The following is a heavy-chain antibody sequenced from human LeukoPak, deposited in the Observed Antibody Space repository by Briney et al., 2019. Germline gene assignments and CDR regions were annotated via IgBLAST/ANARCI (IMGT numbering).Heavy chain of an antibody. CDR1: GFTFSRYW. V-gene: IGHV3-7*04. D-gene: IGHD1-1*01. CDR2: INQDGGGK. CDR3: ARVRTGTTNWFDP. J-gene: IGHJ5*02. Sequence: PGGSLRLSCAASGFTFSRYWMSWVRQAPGKGLEWVATINQDGGGKYYVDSVKGRFTISRDNAKNSLHLQMSSLRAEDTAVYHCARVRTGTTNWFDPWGQGTLVTVSS.